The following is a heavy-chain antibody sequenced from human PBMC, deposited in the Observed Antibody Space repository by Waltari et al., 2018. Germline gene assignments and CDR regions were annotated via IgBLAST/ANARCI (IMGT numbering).Heavy chain of an antibody. V-gene: IGHV3-23*01. J-gene: IGHJ6*02. CDR2: MTGSGLM. Sequence: EMRLLESGGALVQPGESLRLSCAASGFPFSTYTMNWVRQAPGKGRGWVAVMTGSGLMHYGDSVKGRFIISRDNSKNTLYLEMYRLRVEDTATYYCAKDEGARLAPTFGMDAWGQGTTVIVS. CDR3: AKDEGARLAPTFGMDA. CDR1: GFPFSTYT. D-gene: IGHD1-26*01.